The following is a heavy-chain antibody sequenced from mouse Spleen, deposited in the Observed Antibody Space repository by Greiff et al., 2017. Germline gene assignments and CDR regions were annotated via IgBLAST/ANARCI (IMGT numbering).Heavy chain of an antibody. Sequence: QVHVKQSGAELVRPGASVKLSCKASGYTFTDYYINWVKQRPGQGLEWIARIYPGSGNTYYNEKFKGKATLTAEKSSSTAYMQLSSLTSEDSAVYFCARSDGYSFAYWGQGTLVTVSA. CDR1: GYTFTDYY. V-gene: IGHV1-76*01. CDR3: ARSDGYSFAY. D-gene: IGHD2-3*01. J-gene: IGHJ3*01. CDR2: IYPGSGNT.